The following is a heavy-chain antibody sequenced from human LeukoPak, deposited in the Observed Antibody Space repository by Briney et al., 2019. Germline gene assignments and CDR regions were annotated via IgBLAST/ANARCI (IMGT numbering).Heavy chain of an antibody. CDR1: GGSVSSGSYY. CDR3: ARDGSDHYDSSGYLRLFDY. D-gene: IGHD3-22*01. Sequence: SETLSLTCTVSGGSVSSGSYYWSWIRQPPGKGLEWIGYIYYSGSTNYNPSLKSRVTISVDTSKNQFSLKLSSVTAADTAVYYCARDGSDHYDSSGYLRLFDYWGQGTLVTVSS. CDR2: IYYSGST. J-gene: IGHJ4*02. V-gene: IGHV4-61*01.